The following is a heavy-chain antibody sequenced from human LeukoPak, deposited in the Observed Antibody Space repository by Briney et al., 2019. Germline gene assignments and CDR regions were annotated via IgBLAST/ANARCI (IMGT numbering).Heavy chain of an antibody. CDR2: IIPIFGTS. CDR1: GVTFSNST. Sequence: SVKVSCKASGVTFSNSTLNWVRQAPGQGLEWMGRIIPIFGTSNYAPKFRDRVSITADTTTSTAYLEMSSLTSDDTALYYCARGSYFDVLSGFYYSHMDVWGEGTTVTVS. J-gene: IGHJ6*03. V-gene: IGHV1-69*08. D-gene: IGHD3-3*01. CDR3: ARGSYFDVLSGFYYSHMDV.